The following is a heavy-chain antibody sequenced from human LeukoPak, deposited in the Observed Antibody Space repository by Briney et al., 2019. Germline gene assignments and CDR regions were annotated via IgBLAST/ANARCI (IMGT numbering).Heavy chain of an antibody. J-gene: IGHJ5*02. CDR3: ARHHRYYYHNTGYSGWFDP. D-gene: IGHD3-22*01. CDR1: GFSFTSYS. Sequence: GESLKISCKGSGFSFTSYSIGWVRQMPGKGLEWMGIIFPVDSDTRYSPSFEGQVTISVDKSINTTYLQWSSLKASDTAFYYCARHHRYYYHNTGYSGWFDPWGQGTLVTVSS. CDR2: IFPVDSDT. V-gene: IGHV5-51*01.